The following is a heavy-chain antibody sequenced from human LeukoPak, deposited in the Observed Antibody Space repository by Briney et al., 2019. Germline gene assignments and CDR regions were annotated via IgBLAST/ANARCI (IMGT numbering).Heavy chain of an antibody. CDR2: IKSKTDGGTT. CDR3: TTVYCTNGVCYTSDY. Sequence: PGGSLRLSCAASGFTFSNAWMSWVRQAPGKGLEWVGRIKSKTDGGTTDYAAPVKGRFTISRDDSKNTLHLQMNSLKTEDTAVYYCTTVYCTNGVCYTSDYWGQGTLVTVSS. V-gene: IGHV3-15*01. CDR1: GFTFSNAW. D-gene: IGHD2-8*01. J-gene: IGHJ4*02.